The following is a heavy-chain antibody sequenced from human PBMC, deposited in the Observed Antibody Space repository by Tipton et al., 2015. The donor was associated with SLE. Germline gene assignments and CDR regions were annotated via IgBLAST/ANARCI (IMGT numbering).Heavy chain of an antibody. CDR2: IYYSGST. CDR3: ARRDRAAVAGTGWFDP. Sequence: TLSLTCTVSGGSISSSSYYWGWIRQPPGKGLEWIGSIYYSGSTYYNPSLKSRVTISVDTSKNQFSLKLSSVTAADTAVYYCARRDRAAVAGTGWFDPWGQGTLVTVSS. CDR1: GGSISSSSYY. V-gene: IGHV4-39*01. J-gene: IGHJ5*02. D-gene: IGHD6-19*01.